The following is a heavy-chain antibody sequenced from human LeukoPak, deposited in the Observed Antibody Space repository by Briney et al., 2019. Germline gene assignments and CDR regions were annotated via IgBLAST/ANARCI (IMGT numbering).Heavy chain of an antibody. CDR2: IYYSGST. Sequence: SETLSLTCTVSGGSISSYYWSWIRQPPGKGLEWIGYIYYSGSTNYNPSLKSRVTMSVDTSKNQFSLKLSSVTAADTAVYYCARDSAYYDILTGSRYYYMDVWGKGTTVTISS. V-gene: IGHV4-59*12. CDR1: GGSISSYY. CDR3: ARDSAYYDILTGSRYYYMDV. D-gene: IGHD3-9*01. J-gene: IGHJ6*03.